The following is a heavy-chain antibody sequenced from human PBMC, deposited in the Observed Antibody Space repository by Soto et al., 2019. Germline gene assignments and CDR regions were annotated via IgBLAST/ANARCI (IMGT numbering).Heavy chain of an antibody. V-gene: IGHV3-30-3*01. Sequence: QVQLVESGGGVVQPGRSLRLSCAASGFTFSSFVMHWVRQAPGKGLEWVAFIAYDGSNKHYADSVKGRFTISRDNSNNTLYLQMKSLGVEDTALYYCASPQGAHLNYFYGMDVWGQGTTVTVSS. J-gene: IGHJ6*01. CDR2: IAYDGSNK. CDR1: GFTFSSFV. CDR3: ASPQGAHLNYFYGMDV.